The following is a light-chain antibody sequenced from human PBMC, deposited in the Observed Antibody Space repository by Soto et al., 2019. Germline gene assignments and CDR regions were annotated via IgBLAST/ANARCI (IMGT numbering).Light chain of an antibody. Sequence: QSVLTQPASVSGSPGQSITISCTGTSSDVGGYNYVSWYQQHPGKAPKLKIYDVSHRPSGVSSRFSGSKSGNTASLTISGLQAEDEADYYCSSYTSSSTYVFGTGTKVTVL. J-gene: IGLJ1*01. V-gene: IGLV2-14*01. CDR1: SSDVGGYNY. CDR3: SSYTSSSTYV. CDR2: DVS.